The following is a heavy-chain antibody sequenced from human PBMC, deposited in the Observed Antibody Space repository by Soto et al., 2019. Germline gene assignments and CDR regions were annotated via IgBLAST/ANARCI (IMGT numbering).Heavy chain of an antibody. Sequence: QVQLVESGGGVVQPGRSLRLSCAASGFTFSSYAMHWVRQAPGKGLEWVAVISYDGSNKYYADSGKGRFTISRDNSKNRLYLQMNSLRAEDTAVYYCARTWEQQLGYYYYGMDVWGQGTTVTVSS. J-gene: IGHJ6*02. CDR3: ARTWEQQLGYYYYGMDV. D-gene: IGHD6-13*01. V-gene: IGHV3-30-3*01. CDR2: ISYDGSNK. CDR1: GFTFSSYA.